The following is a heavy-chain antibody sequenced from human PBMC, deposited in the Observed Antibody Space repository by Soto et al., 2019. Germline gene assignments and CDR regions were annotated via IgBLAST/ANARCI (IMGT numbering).Heavy chain of an antibody. CDR3: VKEYSGYDWGVRVFDY. CDR2: ISGSGGST. D-gene: IGHD5-12*01. CDR1: GFTFSSYA. J-gene: IGHJ4*02. V-gene: IGHV3-23*01. Sequence: GGSLRLSCAASGFTFSSYAMSWVRQAPGKGLEWVSAISGSGGSTYYADSVKGRFTISRDNSKNTLYLQMNSLRAEDTAVYYCVKEYSGYDWGVRVFDYWGQGTLVTVSS.